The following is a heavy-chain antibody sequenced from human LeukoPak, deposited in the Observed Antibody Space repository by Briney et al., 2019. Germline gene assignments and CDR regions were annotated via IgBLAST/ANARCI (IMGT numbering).Heavy chain of an antibody. Sequence: PSETLSLTCTVSGYSISSGYYWGWIRQPPGKGLEWIGSIYHSGSTYYNPSLKSRVTMSVDTSKNQFSLKLSSVTAADTAVYYCADYDSSGYYRWGQGTLVTVSS. CDR2: IYHSGST. CDR1: GYSISSGYY. J-gene: IGHJ4*02. V-gene: IGHV4-38-2*02. D-gene: IGHD3-22*01. CDR3: ADYDSSGYYR.